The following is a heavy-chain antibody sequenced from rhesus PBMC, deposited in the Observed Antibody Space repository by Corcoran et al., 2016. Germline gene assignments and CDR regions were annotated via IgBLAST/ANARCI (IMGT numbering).Heavy chain of an antibody. Sequence: EVHLEESGGDLVQPGGSLSLSCAVSGFTFRNYDMSWVRQAPGKGLEWVSHIDYSGYTGVYAESVKGRFTIARDNANNALSLEMNSLRAEDTATYFCARGGNSGYSFGSLDVWGRGVLVTVSS. D-gene: IGHD5-24*01. CDR3: ARGGNSGYSFGSLDV. V-gene: IGHV3-136*01. CDR1: GFTFRNYD. J-gene: IGHJ5-2*02. CDR2: IDYSGYTG.